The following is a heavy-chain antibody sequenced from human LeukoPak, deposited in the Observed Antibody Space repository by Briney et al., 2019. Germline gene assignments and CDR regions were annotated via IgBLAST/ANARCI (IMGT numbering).Heavy chain of an antibody. J-gene: IGHJ4*02. D-gene: IGHD3-22*01. Sequence: AGRSLRLSCAASGFTFSSYAMHWVRQAPGKGLEGVSSISGSGDSTYYADSVKGRFTISRDNSKNTLFLQMNSLRAEDTAVYYCAKDRYDSGGYYSYYFDCWGQGTLVTVSS. CDR2: ISGSGDST. V-gene: IGHV3-23*01. CDR1: GFTFSSYA. CDR3: AKDRYDSGGYYSYYFDC.